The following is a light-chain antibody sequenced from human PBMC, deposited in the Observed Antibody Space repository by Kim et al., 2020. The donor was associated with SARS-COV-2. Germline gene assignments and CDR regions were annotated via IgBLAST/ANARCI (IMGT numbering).Light chain of an antibody. CDR1: SSDVGGYNY. CDR3: SSYTSSSTYV. Sequence: QSALTQPASVSGSPGQSITISCTGTSSDVGGYNYVSWYQQHPGKAPKLMIYDVSKRPSGVSNRFSGSKSSNTASLTISGLQAEDEADYYCSSYTSSSTYVIGTGTKVTVL. V-gene: IGLV2-14*01. CDR2: DVS. J-gene: IGLJ1*01.